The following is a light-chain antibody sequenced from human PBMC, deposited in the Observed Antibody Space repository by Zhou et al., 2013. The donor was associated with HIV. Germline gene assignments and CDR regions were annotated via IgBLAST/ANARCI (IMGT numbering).Light chain of an antibody. V-gene: IGKV1-5*03. CDR3: QQYYSYPFT. Sequence: DIQMTQSPSTLSASVGDRVTITCRASQNVGSYLAWYQQKRGEAPKLLIYKASTLQSGVPSRFSGSGYGTEFTLTISCLQSEDFATYYCQQYYSYPFTFGPGTKVDIK. CDR2: KAS. CDR1: QNVGSY. J-gene: IGKJ3*01.